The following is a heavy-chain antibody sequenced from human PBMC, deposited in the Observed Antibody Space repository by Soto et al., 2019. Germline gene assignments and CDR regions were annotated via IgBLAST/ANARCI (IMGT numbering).Heavy chain of an antibody. CDR2: VYSSGST. J-gene: IGHJ5*02. Sequence: PSETLSLTCTVSGGSISSGGYYWSWIRQHPGKGLEWIGYVYSSGSTNYNPSLKSRVTISVDTSRNQFSLKVNSVTAADTAMYYCARRAVVAVTGSLDNWLDPWGQGILVTVSS. CDR1: GGSISSGGYY. D-gene: IGHD2-21*01. CDR3: ARRAVVAVTGSLDNWLDP. V-gene: IGHV4-61*08.